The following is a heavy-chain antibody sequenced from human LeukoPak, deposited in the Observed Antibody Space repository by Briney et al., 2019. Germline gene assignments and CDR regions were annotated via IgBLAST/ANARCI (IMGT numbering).Heavy chain of an antibody. CDR3: AKDQFGGYGSIDY. CDR2: IYSDGTT. D-gene: IGHD5-12*01. V-gene: IGHV3-23*01. J-gene: IGHJ4*02. CDR1: GFTFSSYS. Sequence: GGSLRLSCAASGFTFSSYSMNWVRQAPGKGLHWVSSIYSDGTTYYADSVRGRFIISRDISKNTLHLQMNSLRAEDTAVYYCAKDQFGGYGSIDYWGQGTLVTVSS.